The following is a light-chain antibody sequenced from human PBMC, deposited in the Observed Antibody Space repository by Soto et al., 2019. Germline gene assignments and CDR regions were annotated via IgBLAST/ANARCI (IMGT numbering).Light chain of an antibody. CDR1: QSVNRN. J-gene: IGKJ1*01. Sequence: EIVMTQSPATLSVSPGERATLSCRASQSVNRNLAWYQQKPGQAPRLLIHGASTRATGIPARFSGSGSGTAFTLTISSLQSEDFAVYYCQQYNNWPPWTFGHGTKVEIK. CDR3: QQYNNWPPWT. V-gene: IGKV3-15*01. CDR2: GAS.